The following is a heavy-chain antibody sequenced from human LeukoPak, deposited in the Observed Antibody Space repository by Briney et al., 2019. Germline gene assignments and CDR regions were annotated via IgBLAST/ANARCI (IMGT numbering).Heavy chain of an antibody. V-gene: IGHV4-4*09. CDR1: GGSISGYY. CDR2: IHSSGGT. J-gene: IGHJ4*02. CDR3: AARGYGEGDFDY. Sequence: PSETLSLTCTVSGGSISGYYWSWIRQPPGKRLEWIGYIHSSGGTNYNPSLKSRVTLSVDTPNNHFSLKLISLTAADTAVYYCAARGYGEGDFDYWGQGTLVTVSS. D-gene: IGHD5-12*01.